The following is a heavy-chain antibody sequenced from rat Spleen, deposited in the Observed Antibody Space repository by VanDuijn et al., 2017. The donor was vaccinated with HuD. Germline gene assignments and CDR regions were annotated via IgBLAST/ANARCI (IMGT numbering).Heavy chain of an antibody. D-gene: IGHD1-11*01. CDR1: GFTFNDYW. CDR3: VRHRVYYFDY. V-gene: IGHV5-31*01. J-gene: IGHJ2*01. Sequence: EVHLVESGGGLVQPGRSLKLSCVASGFTFNDYWMTWIRQAPRKGLEWVAYISNDGGSTYYRDTVKGRFTISRDNAKTTLYLQMDSLRSEDTATYYCVRHRVYYFDYWGQGVMVTVSS. CDR2: ISNDGGST.